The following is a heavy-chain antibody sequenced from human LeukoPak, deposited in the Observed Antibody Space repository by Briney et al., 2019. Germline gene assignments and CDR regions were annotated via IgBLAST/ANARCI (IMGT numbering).Heavy chain of an antibody. CDR2: IYSGGST. CDR3: AGVGEWLTARAFDY. V-gene: IGHV3-53*01. J-gene: IGHJ4*02. CDR1: GFTVSSNY. Sequence: GGSLRLSCAASGFTVSSNYMSWVRQAPGKGLEWVSVIYSGGSTYYADSVKGRFTISRDNSKNTLYLQMNSLRAEDTAVYYCAGVGEWLTARAFDYWGQGTLVTVSS. D-gene: IGHD3-3*01.